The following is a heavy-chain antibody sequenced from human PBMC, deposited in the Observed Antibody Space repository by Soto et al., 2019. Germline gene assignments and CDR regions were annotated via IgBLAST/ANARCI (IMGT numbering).Heavy chain of an antibody. CDR2: IFSADNT. CDR1: GFTFSSYA. V-gene: IGHV3-23*03. CDR3: AITGAGYYIV. Sequence: GGSLRLSCAASGFTFSSYAMSWVRQAPGKGLGWVSVIFSADNTHYADSVKGRFTISRDNSKNTVFLQMNSLRAEDTAVYYCAITGAGYYIVWGQGTPVTVSS. D-gene: IGHD3-3*01. J-gene: IGHJ4*02.